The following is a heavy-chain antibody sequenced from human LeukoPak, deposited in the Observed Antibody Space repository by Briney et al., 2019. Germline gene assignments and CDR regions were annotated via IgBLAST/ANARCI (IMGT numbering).Heavy chain of an antibody. CDR3: ARGSRSSWNRYYFDY. J-gene: IGHJ4*02. CDR2: ISGSYII. V-gene: IGHV3-69-1*01. Sequence: GGSLRLSCAASGFTFSDYYMIWIRQAPGQGLEQVAYISGSYIIYYADSLNGRFTISRDNAKNSLYLQMNSLRAEDTAVYYCARGSRSSWNRYYFDYWGQGTLVTVSS. CDR1: GFTFSDYY. D-gene: IGHD6-13*01.